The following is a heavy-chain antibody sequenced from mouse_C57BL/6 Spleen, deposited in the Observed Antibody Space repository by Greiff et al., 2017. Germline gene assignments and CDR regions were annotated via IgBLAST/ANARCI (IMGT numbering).Heavy chain of an antibody. CDR3: ARRSSGYPFAY. CDR2: INPSTGGT. CDR1: GYSFTGYY. Sequence: EVKLQESGPELVKPGASVKISCKASGYSFTGYYMNWVKQSPEKSLEWIGEINPSTGGTTYNQKLKAKATLTVDKSSSTAYMQLKSLTSEDSAVYYCARRSSGYPFAYWGQGTLVTVSA. D-gene: IGHD3-2*02. J-gene: IGHJ3*01. V-gene: IGHV1-42*01.